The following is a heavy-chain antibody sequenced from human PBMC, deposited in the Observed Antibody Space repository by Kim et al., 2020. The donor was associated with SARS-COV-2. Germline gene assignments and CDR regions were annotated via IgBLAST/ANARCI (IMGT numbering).Heavy chain of an antibody. J-gene: IGHJ4*01. CDR3: ARDVTSYGAFVY. CDR2: TYIYYSGST. CDR1: GGSISSGGYY. Sequence: SETLSLTCTVSGGSISSGGYYWSWIRQHPGKGLEWIGYTYIYYSGSTYYNPSLKSRVTISVDTSKNHFSLNLSSVTAADTAVYYCARDVTSYGAFVYWG. V-gene: IGHV4-31*03. D-gene: IGHD4-17*01.